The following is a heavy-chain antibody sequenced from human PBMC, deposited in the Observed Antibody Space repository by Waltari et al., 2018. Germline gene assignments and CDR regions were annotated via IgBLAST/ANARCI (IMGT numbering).Heavy chain of an antibody. CDR3: TRALWLGELYDY. V-gene: IGHV3-74*01. CDR1: GFTFTRYL. Sequence: EVQLDESGGGLVQPGGSLRLSCSASGFTFTRYLVNWVRQAPGKGLVRVARINSDGRSTTYADTVKGRFTISRDNAKNTVYLQMNSLRVEDTAVYYCTRALWLGELYDYWGQGTLVTVSS. CDR2: INSDGRST. D-gene: IGHD3-10*01. J-gene: IGHJ4*02.